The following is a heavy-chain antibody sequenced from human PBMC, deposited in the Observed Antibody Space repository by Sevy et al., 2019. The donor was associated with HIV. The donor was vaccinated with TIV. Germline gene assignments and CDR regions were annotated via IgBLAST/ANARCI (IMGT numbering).Heavy chain of an antibody. CDR1: GYSFATNW. J-gene: IGHJ4*02. CDR3: ARLTSLVSDFDY. Sequence: GESLKISCKGSGYSFATNWIGWVRQMPGKGLEWMGIIYPGDSDTRYSPSFQGQVTISADKSISTAYLQWGSLKASDTAMYYCARLTSLVSDFDYWGQGTLVTVSS. CDR2: IYPGDSDT. D-gene: IGHD6-13*01. V-gene: IGHV5-51*01.